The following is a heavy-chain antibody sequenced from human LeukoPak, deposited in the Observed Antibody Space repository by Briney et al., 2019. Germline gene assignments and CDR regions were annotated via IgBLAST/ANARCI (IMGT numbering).Heavy chain of an antibody. CDR3: ARSLSPVLSGSYFDY. CDR1: GFTFSAYW. J-gene: IGHJ4*02. V-gene: IGHV3-74*01. Sequence: PGGSLRLSCEASGFTFSAYWMHWVRQAPGKGLVWVSHIHGDGRNTNYADSVKGRFTISRDNSKNTLYLQMNSLRAEDTAVYYCARSLSPVLSGSYFDYWGQGTLVTVSS. CDR2: IHGDGRNT. D-gene: IGHD6-19*01.